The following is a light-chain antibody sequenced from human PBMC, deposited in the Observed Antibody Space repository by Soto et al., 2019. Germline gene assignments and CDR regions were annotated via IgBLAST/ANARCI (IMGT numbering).Light chain of an antibody. J-gene: IGLJ1*01. CDR2: DAT. Sequence: SYELAQPPSVSVAPGQTAKITCGGDKIGSKIVHWYKQRPGQAPVAVVFDATDRPSGIPDRISAPTSGDTATLTIRRVDAGDEANYYCQVWASTAEFVVFGSGSKGTVL. CDR3: QVWASTAEFVV. CDR1: KIGSKI. V-gene: IGLV3-21*02.